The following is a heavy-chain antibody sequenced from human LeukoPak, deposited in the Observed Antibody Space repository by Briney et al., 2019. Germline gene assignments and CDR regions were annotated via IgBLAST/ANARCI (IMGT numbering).Heavy chain of an antibody. Sequence: SETLSLTCTVSGGSISSYYWSWIRQPPGKGLEWIGYIYYSGSTNCNPSLKSRVTISVDTSRNQFSLKLSSVTAADTAVYYCARVGAMVFDGIDYWGQGTLVTVSS. V-gene: IGHV4-59*01. CDR1: GGSISSYY. D-gene: IGHD5-18*01. CDR2: IYYSGST. J-gene: IGHJ4*02. CDR3: ARVGAMVFDGIDY.